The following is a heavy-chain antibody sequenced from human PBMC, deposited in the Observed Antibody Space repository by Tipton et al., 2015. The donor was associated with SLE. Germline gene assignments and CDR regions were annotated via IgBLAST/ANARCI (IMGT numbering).Heavy chain of an antibody. CDR1: GGSISSSSYY. D-gene: IGHD1-7*01. CDR3: ARQELAAFDI. V-gene: IGHV4-39*01. J-gene: IGHJ3*02. Sequence: TLSLSCTVSGGSISSSSYYWGWIRQPPGKGLEWIGSIYYSGSTYYNPSLKSRVTISVDTSKNQFSLKLSSVTAADTAVYYCARQELAAFDIWGQGTMVTVSS. CDR2: IYYSGST.